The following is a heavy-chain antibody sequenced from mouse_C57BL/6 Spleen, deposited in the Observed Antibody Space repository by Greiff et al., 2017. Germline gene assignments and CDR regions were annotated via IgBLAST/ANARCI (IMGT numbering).Heavy chain of an antibody. D-gene: IGHD4-1*01. CDR1: GFTFSDYG. J-gene: IGHJ4*01. V-gene: IGHV5-17*01. CDR2: ISSGSSTI. CDR3: ARRGTGTGAMDY. Sequence: EVQGVESGGGLVKPGGSLKLSCAASGFTFSDYGMHWVRQAPEKGLEWVAYISSGSSTIYYADKVKGRFTISRDNATNTLFLQMTSRSSEDTAMYYCARRGTGTGAMDYWGQGTSVTVSS.